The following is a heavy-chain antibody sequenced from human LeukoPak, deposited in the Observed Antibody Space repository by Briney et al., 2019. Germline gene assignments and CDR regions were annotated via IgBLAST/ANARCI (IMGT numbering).Heavy chain of an antibody. V-gene: IGHV3-66*01. D-gene: IGHD1-1*01. CDR3: VRGTLEAFDI. CDR1: EFSFGSNY. Sequence: PGGSLRLSCAASEFSFGSNYMTWVRQAPGKGLEWVSLIYSGGSTYYADSVKGRFTISRDNSKNTLYLQMNSLRAEDTAVYYCVRGTLEAFDIWGQGTMVTVSS. CDR2: IYSGGST. J-gene: IGHJ3*02.